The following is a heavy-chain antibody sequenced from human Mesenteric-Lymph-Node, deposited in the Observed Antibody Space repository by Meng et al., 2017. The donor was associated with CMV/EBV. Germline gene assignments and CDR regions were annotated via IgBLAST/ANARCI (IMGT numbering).Heavy chain of an antibody. D-gene: IGHD1-26*01. CDR2: IISDGSTT. V-gene: IGHV3-74*01. J-gene: IGHJ5*02. CDR3: ARVGWDKGALNA. Sequence: GGSLRLSCAASGFTFRAYWMTWVRQAPGKGLVWVSRIISDGSTTNYADSVKGRFTISRDNAKNTLYLQMNSLRAEDTAIYYCARVGWDKGALNAWGQGTLVTVSS. CDR1: GFTFRAYW.